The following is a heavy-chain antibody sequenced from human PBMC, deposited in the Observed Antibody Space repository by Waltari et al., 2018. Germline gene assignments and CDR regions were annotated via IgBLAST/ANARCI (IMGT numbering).Heavy chain of an antibody. V-gene: IGHV1-69*05. CDR2: IIPIFGTA. Sequence: QVQLVQSGAEVKKPGSSVKVSCKASGGTFSSYAISWVRQAPGQGLEWMGGIIPIFGTANYAQKFQGRVTITTDESTSTAYMERSSLRSEDTAVYYCAVDYYDSSGYPDYYMDVWGKGTTVTVSS. CDR1: GGTFSSYA. CDR3: AVDYYDSSGYPDYYMDV. J-gene: IGHJ6*03. D-gene: IGHD3-22*01.